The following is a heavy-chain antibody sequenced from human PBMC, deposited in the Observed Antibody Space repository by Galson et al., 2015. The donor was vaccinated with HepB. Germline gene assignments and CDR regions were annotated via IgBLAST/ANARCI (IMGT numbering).Heavy chain of an antibody. Sequence: SVKVSCKASGGTFSSYTISWVRQAPGQGLEWMGRIIPILGIANYAQKFQGRVTITADKSTSTAYMELSSLRSEDTAVYYCARAIVGATWGGRFDPWGQGTLVTVSS. CDR3: ARAIVGATWGGRFDP. J-gene: IGHJ5*02. D-gene: IGHD1-26*01. V-gene: IGHV1-69*02. CDR1: GGTFSSYT. CDR2: IIPILGIA.